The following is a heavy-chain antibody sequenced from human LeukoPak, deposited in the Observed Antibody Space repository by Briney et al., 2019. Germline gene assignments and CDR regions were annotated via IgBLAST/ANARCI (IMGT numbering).Heavy chain of an antibody. CDR1: GFTFSSYW. Sequence: GGSLRLSCAASGFTFSSYWMHWVRQAPGKGLVWVSRINSDGSSTSYADSVKGRFTISRDNAKNSLYLQMNSLRAEDTAVYYCARNPSRGNTLDYWGQGTLVTVSS. CDR2: INSDGSST. V-gene: IGHV3-74*01. J-gene: IGHJ4*02. CDR3: ARNPSRGNTLDY. D-gene: IGHD4-23*01.